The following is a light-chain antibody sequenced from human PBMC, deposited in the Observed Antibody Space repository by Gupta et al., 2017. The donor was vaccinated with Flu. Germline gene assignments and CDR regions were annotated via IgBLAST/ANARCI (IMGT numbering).Light chain of an antibody. Sequence: RVTISCSGSNSNIGSNTVAWYQQLPGAAPKVLMYSDNQRPSGVPDRFSGSKSGSSATLGISGLEAEDEADYYCAAWDDSLNGYVFGTGTKVTVL. CDR3: AAWDDSLNGYV. CDR2: SDN. V-gene: IGLV1-44*01. J-gene: IGLJ1*01. CDR1: NSNIGSNT.